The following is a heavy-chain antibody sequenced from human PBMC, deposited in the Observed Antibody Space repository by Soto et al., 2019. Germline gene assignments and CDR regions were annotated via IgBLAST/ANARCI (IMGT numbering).Heavy chain of an antibody. CDR2: IWYDGSNK. V-gene: IGHV3-33*01. Sequence: TGGSLRLSYTESGFTFSSYGMHWFLQAPGKVLEWVAFIWYDGSNKYYADSVKGRFTIYRDNSKNTLYLQMNSLRAEDTPVYYCARDSLVSDYWGPGTLVTVYS. CDR1: GFTFSSYG. CDR3: ARDSLVSDY. J-gene: IGHJ4*02.